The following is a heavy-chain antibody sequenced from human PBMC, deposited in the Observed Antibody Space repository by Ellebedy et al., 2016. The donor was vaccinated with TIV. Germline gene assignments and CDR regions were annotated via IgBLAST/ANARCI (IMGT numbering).Heavy chain of an antibody. V-gene: IGHV3-21*01. J-gene: IGHJ4*02. CDR3: ARAVALTTPFEN. CDR1: GFTFSSYT. Sequence: GGSLRLXXAASGFTFSSYTMNWVRQAPGKGLEWVSSISSSSSYIYYADSVKGRFTISRDNAKSSLYLQMNSLRAEDTAVYYCARAVALTTPFENWGQGTLVTVSS. D-gene: IGHD4-17*01. CDR2: ISSSSSYI.